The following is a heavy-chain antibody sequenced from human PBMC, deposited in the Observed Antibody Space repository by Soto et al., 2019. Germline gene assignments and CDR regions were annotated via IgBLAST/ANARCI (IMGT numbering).Heavy chain of an antibody. J-gene: IGHJ4*02. V-gene: IGHV3-30*18. CDR2: ISYDGSNK. Sequence: GGSLRLSGAASVFTFSIYGMPWVLQAPGKGLEWVAVISYDGSNKYYADSVQGRFTISRDNSKNTLYLQMNSLRAEDTAVYYCAKDRNSYNWNYHYFDYWGQGTLVTVSS. D-gene: IGHD1-7*01. CDR3: AKDRNSYNWNYHYFDY. CDR1: VFTFSIYG.